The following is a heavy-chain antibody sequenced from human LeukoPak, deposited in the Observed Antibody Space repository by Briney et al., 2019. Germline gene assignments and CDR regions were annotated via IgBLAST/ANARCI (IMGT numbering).Heavy chain of an antibody. CDR1: GYTFTSYG. CDR2: ISAYNGNT. CDR3: ARGRPLGYCSSTSCPYYFDY. Sequence: GASVKVSCKASGYTFTSYGISWVRQAPGQGLEWMGWISAYNGNTNYAQKLQGRVTMTTDTSTSTAYMELRSLRSEDTAVYYCARGRPLGYCSSTSCPYYFDYWGQGTLVTVSS. V-gene: IGHV1-18*01. D-gene: IGHD2-2*01. J-gene: IGHJ4*02.